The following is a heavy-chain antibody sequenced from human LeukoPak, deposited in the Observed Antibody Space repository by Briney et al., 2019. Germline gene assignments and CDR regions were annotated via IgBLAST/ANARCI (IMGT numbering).Heavy chain of an antibody. CDR1: GGTFSSYA. CDR2: IIPIFGTA. D-gene: IGHD5-12*01. CDR3: ASPAWSDSGYDSGRRAVADYEHYYYGMDV. Sequence: RASVTVSRKASGGTFSSYAISWVRQAPGQGLEWMGGIIPIFGTANYAQKFQGRVTITADESTSTAYMELSSLRSEDTAVYYCASPAWSDSGYDSGRRAVADYEHYYYGMDVWGQGTTVTVSS. J-gene: IGHJ6*02. V-gene: IGHV1-69*13.